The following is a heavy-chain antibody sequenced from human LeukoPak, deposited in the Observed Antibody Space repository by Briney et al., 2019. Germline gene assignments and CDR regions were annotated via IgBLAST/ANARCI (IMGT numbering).Heavy chain of an antibody. J-gene: IGHJ4*02. CDR1: GFTFSSYG. CDR3: AKDRYDSSGYLDY. CDR2: ISYDGSNK. D-gene: IGHD3-22*01. V-gene: IGHV3-30*18. Sequence: GGSLRLSCAASGFTFSSYGMHWVRQAPGKGLEWVAVISYDGSNKYYPDSVKGRFTISRDNSKNTLYLQMNSLRAEDTAVYYCAKDRYDSSGYLDYWGQGTLVTVSS.